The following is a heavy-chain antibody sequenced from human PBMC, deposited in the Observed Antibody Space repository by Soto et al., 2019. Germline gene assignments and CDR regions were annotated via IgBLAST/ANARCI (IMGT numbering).Heavy chain of an antibody. V-gene: IGHV4-34*01. CDR2: INHSGST. D-gene: IGHD6-6*01. CDR3: ARGAARPGRVISGNRNWFDP. J-gene: IGHJ5*02. CDR1: GGSFSGYY. Sequence: SETLSLTCAVYGGSFSGYYWSWIRQPPGKGLEWIGEINHSGSTNYNPSLKSRVTISVDTSKNQFSLKLSSVTAADTAVYYCARGAARPGRVISGNRNWFDPWGQGTLVTVSS.